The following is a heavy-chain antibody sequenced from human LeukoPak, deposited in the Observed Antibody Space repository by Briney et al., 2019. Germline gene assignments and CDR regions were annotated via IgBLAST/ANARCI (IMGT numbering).Heavy chain of an antibody. V-gene: IGHV4-39*01. CDR2: MYYKGET. CDR3: ARCIVGATRGPLDV. Sequence: SETLSLTCTVSGGPIYSRSYYWGWVRRPPGRGLEWIGSMYYKGETYLNPSLKSRVTMSLDTSKNQFSLKLSSVTAADTAVYYCARCIVGATRGPLDVWGKGTTVTVSS. CDR1: GGPIYSRSYY. J-gene: IGHJ6*04. D-gene: IGHD1-26*01.